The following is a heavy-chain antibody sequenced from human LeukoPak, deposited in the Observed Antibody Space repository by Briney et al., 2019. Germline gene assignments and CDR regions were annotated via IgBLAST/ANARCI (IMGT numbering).Heavy chain of an antibody. CDR1: GGTFSSYA. J-gene: IGHJ5*02. V-gene: IGHV1-69*05. CDR3: ARAKPGYCSSTSCSEFDP. Sequence: SVKVSCKASGGTFSSYAISWVRQAHGQGLEWMGGIIPIFGTANYAQKFQGRVTITTDESTSTAYMELSSLRSEDTAVYYCARAKPGYCSSTSCSEFDPWGQGTLVTVSS. D-gene: IGHD2-2*01. CDR2: IIPIFGTA.